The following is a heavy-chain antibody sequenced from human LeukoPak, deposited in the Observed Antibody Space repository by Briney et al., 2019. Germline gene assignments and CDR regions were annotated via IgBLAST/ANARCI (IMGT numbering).Heavy chain of an antibody. D-gene: IGHD2-2*01. CDR2: ISYDGSNK. CDR1: GFTFSSYG. V-gene: IGHV3-30*18. J-gene: IGHJ5*02. CDR3: AKDSSPYCSSTSCYYNWFDP. Sequence: GGSLRLPCAASGFTFSSYGMHSVRQAPGKGLEWVAVISYDGSNKYYADSVKGRFTISRDNSRNTLYLQMNSLRAEDTAVYYCAKDSSPYCSSTSCYYNWFDPWGQGTLVTVSS.